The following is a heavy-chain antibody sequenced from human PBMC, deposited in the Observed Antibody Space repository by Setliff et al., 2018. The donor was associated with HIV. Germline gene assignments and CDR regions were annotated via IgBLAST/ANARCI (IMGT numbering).Heavy chain of an antibody. Sequence: SVKVSCKTSGDTFSNHVITWVRQAPGQGLEWMGGIIPFLGTADYAQKFQGRVTITADESTSKAYMELSSLRSEDPAVYYGARGGEGMALYPDYWGQGTLVTVSS. CDR1: GDTFSNHV. CDR2: IIPFLGTA. D-gene: IGHD1-26*01. V-gene: IGHV1-69*13. J-gene: IGHJ4*02. CDR3: ARGGEGMALYPDY.